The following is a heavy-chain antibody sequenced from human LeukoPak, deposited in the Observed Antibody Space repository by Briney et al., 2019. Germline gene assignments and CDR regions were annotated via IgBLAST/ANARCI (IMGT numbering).Heavy chain of an antibody. D-gene: IGHD1-26*01. J-gene: IGHJ4*02. CDR1: GYTFTGYD. CDR3: TRGSLSGSSRDY. CDR2: MNPDTGDT. Sequence: ASVRVSCKASGYTFTGYDINWVRQATGQGLEWMGWMNPDTGDTGYAQKFQGRVTMTRNTSIDTAYMELSGLRSEDTAVYYCTRGSLSGSSRDYWGQGTLVTVTS. V-gene: IGHV1-8*01.